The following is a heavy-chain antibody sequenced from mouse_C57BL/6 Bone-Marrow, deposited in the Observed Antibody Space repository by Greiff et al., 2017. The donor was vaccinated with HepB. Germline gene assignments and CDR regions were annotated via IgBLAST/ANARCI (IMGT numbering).Heavy chain of an antibody. CDR3: AKGDYGYDGGFAY. Sequence: EVQLQQSGPGLVKPSQSLSLTCSVTGYSITSGYYWNWIRQFPGNKLEWMGYISYDGSNNYNPSLKNRISITRDTSKNQFFLKLNSVTTEDTATYYCAKGDYGYDGGFAYWGQGTLVTVSA. CDR1: GYSITSGYY. D-gene: IGHD2-2*01. CDR2: ISYDGSN. J-gene: IGHJ3*01. V-gene: IGHV3-6*01.